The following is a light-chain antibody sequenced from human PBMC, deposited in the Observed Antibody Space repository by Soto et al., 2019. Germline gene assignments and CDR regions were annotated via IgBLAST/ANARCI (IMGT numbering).Light chain of an antibody. Sequence: EIVLTQSPVTLSLSPGDRATISCRASQSVSGYLAWYQQKPDQAPRLLIYDVSNRATGTPARFSGSGSGKDCTLTISSLEPEDFAMDYCQQRNYWQVTFGQGTRLEIK. J-gene: IGKJ5*01. CDR3: QQRNYWQVT. CDR1: QSVSGY. V-gene: IGKV3-11*01. CDR2: DVS.